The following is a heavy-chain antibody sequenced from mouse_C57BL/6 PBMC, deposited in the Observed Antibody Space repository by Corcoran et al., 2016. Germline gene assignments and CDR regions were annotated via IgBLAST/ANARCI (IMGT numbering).Heavy chain of an antibody. CDR3: ARDYYYGSSYSWFAY. V-gene: IGHV1-18*01. D-gene: IGHD1-1*01. CDR2: INPNNGGT. CDR1: GYTFTDYN. Sequence: ELVKPGASVKIPCKASGYTFTDYNMDWVKQSHGKSLEWIGDINPNNGGTIYNQKFKGKATLTVDKSSSTAYMELRSLTSEDTAVYYCARDYYYGSSYSWFAYWGQGTLVTVSA. J-gene: IGHJ3*01.